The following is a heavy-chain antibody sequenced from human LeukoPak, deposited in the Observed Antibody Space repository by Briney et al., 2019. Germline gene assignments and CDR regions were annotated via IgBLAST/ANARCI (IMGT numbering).Heavy chain of an antibody. J-gene: IGHJ4*02. CDR2: LSSRDGHT. V-gene: IGHV1-18*01. CDR1: GYTFTTYG. Sequence: ASVKVSCKASGYTFTTYGFNWVRQAPGQGPEWMGWLSSRDGHTEYAEKVQGRLTMTTDTSTSTAYMELRSLRSDDTAVYYRVRGAWGDVIDYWGQGTLVTVSS. D-gene: IGHD2-21*02. CDR3: VRGAWGDVIDY.